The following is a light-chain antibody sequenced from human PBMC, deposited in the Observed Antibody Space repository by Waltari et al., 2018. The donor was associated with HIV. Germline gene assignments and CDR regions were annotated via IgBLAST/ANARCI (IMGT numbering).Light chain of an antibody. Sequence: SYELTQPPSVSVSPGQTARITCSGEAFPNKYGYWYQQKPGQAPKMVIYKDNERRSGIPERISGSSSGTTVTLTISGVQAEDEADYYCQAADSSGNWVFGGGTKLTVL. V-gene: IGLV3-25*03. CDR1: AFPNKY. CDR3: QAADSSGNWV. CDR2: KDN. J-gene: IGLJ3*02.